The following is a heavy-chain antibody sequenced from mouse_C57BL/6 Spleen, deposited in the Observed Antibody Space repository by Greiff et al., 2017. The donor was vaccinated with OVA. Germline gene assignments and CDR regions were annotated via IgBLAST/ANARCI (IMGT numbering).Heavy chain of an antibody. CDR1: FYTFPDSD. CDR2: IDPETGGT. CDR3: TRERLCSAY. D-gene: IGHD3-2*02. V-gene: IGHV1-15*01. J-gene: IGHJ3*01. Sequence: QVPLQQSGAELVRPVASVPLSFHSSFYTFPDSDLHLVKQPPVPGLEWIGAIDPETGGTAYNQKFKGKAILTADKSSSTAYMELRSLTSEDSAVYYCTRERLCSAYWGQGTLVTVSA.